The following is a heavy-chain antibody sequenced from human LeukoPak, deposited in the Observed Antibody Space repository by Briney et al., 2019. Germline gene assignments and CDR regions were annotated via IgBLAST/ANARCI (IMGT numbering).Heavy chain of an antibody. D-gene: IGHD6-13*01. Sequence: QSGGSLRLSCAASGFTFSSYSMNWVRQAPGKGLEWVSYISSSSSTIYYADSVKGRFTISRDNSKNTLYLQMNSLRAEDTAVYYCAARIAAVPDYWGQGTLVTVSS. V-gene: IGHV3-48*01. J-gene: IGHJ4*02. CDR3: AARIAAVPDY. CDR1: GFTFSSYS. CDR2: ISSSSSTI.